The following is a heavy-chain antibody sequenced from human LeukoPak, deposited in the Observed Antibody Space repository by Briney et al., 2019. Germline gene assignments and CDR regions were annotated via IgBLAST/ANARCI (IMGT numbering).Heavy chain of an antibody. CDR3: ARDSTYYYGSGRESYV. J-gene: IGHJ6*02. Sequence: SVKVSCKASGGTFSSYAISWVRQAPGQGLEWMGRIIPILGIANYAQKFQGRVTITADKSTSTAYMELSSLRSEDRAVYYCARDSTYYYGSGRESYVWGQGTTVTVSS. CDR1: GGTFSSYA. CDR2: IIPILGIA. V-gene: IGHV1-69*04. D-gene: IGHD3-10*01.